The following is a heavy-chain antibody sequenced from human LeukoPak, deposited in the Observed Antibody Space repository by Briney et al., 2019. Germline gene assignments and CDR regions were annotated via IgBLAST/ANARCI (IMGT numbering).Heavy chain of an antibody. CDR2: IYSGGST. D-gene: IGHD6-13*01. CDR3: ATQQLSAYYFDY. J-gene: IGHJ4*02. CDR1: GFTFSSHG. Sequence: GGTLRLSCAASGFTFSSHGMNWVRQAPGKGLEWVSIIYSGGSTYYADSVKGRFTISRDNSKNTLYLQMNSLRAEDTAVYYCATQQLSAYYFDYWGQGTLVTVSS. V-gene: IGHV3-23*03.